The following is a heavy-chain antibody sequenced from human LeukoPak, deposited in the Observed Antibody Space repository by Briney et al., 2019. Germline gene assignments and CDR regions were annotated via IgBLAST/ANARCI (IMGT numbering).Heavy chain of an antibody. CDR1: GFTFSSYA. D-gene: IGHD4/OR15-4a*01. V-gene: IGHV3-23*01. Sequence: GGSLRLSCAASGFTFSSYAMSWVRQAPGKGMEWVSAISGSGGSTYYADSVKGRFTVSRDNSKNTLYLQMNSLRAEDTAVYYCARRAGAYSHPYDYWGQGTLVTVSS. J-gene: IGHJ4*02. CDR3: ARRAGAYSHPYDY. CDR2: ISGSGGST.